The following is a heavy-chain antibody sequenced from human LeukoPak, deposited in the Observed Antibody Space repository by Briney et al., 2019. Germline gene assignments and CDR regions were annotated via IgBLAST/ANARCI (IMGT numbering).Heavy chain of an antibody. Sequence: SQTLSLTCAISGDSVSSNSAAWNWIRQSPSRGLEWLGRTYYRSKWYNDYAVSVKSRITINPDTSKNQFSLQLNSVTPEDTAVYYCARGVAVAGTEYYYYYYMDVWGKGTTVTVSS. CDR3: ARGVAVAGTEYYYYYYMDV. D-gene: IGHD6-19*01. V-gene: IGHV6-1*01. CDR2: TYYRSKWYN. J-gene: IGHJ6*03. CDR1: GDSVSSNSAA.